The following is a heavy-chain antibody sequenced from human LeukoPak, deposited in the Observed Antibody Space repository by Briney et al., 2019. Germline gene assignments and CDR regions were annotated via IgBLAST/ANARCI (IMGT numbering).Heavy chain of an antibody. J-gene: IGHJ4*02. V-gene: IGHV3-23*01. D-gene: IGHD4-23*01. CDR3: AKETTVVTPLFDY. CDR1: GFTFSSFA. CDR2: ISGSGDNT. Sequence: PGGSLRLSCAASGFTFSSFAMTWVRQAPGKGLEWVSSISGSGDNTYYADSVKGRFTISRDNSENTLYLQMNSLRAEDTAVYYCAKETTVVTPLFDYWGQGTLVTVSS.